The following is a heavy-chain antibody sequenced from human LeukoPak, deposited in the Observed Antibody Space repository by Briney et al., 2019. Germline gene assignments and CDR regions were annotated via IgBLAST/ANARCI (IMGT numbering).Heavy chain of an antibody. J-gene: IGHJ3*02. D-gene: IGHD3-22*01. CDR3: ARGPRLLHDAFDI. CDR2: INHSGST. V-gene: IGHV4-39*07. Sequence: SETLSLTCTVSGGSISSSSYYWSWIRQPPGKGLEWIGEINHSGSTNYNPSLKSRVTISVDTSKNQFSLKLSSVTAADTAVYYCARGPRLLHDAFDIWGQGTMVTVSS. CDR1: GGSISSSSYY.